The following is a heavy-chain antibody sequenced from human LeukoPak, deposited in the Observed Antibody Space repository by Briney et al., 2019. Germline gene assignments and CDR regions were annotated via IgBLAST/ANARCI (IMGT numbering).Heavy chain of an antibody. J-gene: IGHJ5*02. CDR2: IYYSGST. CDR3: ARYHSGSYYTSWFDP. Sequence: SEPLSLPCTVSGGSISSYYWSWIRQPPGKGLEWIGYIYYSGSTNYNPSLKSRVTILVDTSKNQFSLKLSSVTAADTAVYYCARYHSGSYYTSWFDPWGQGTLVTVSS. D-gene: IGHD3-10*01. CDR1: GGSISSYY. V-gene: IGHV4-59*01.